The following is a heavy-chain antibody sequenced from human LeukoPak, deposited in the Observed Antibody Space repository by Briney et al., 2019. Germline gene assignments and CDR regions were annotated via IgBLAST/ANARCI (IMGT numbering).Heavy chain of an antibody. CDR3: AKGRPTYYYDSSGYGFDY. Sequence: AGGSLRLSCAASGFTFSSYAMSWVRQAPGKGLEWVSAISGSGGSTYYADSVKGRFTISRDNSKNTLYLQMNSLRAEDTAVYYCAKGRPTYYYDSSGYGFDYWGQGTLVTVSS. D-gene: IGHD3-22*01. CDR2: ISGSGGST. J-gene: IGHJ4*02. CDR1: GFTFSSYA. V-gene: IGHV3-23*01.